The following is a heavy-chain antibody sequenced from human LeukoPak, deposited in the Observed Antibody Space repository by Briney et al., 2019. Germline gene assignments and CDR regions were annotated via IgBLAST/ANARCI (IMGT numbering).Heavy chain of an antibody. CDR2: INHSGST. Sequence: SETLSLTCAVYGGSFSGYYWSWIRQPPGKGLEWIGEINHSGSTNYNPSLKSRVTISVDTSKNQFSLKMSSVTAADTAVYYCARYSGYESYNWFGPWGQGTLVTVSS. V-gene: IGHV4-34*01. CDR3: ARYSGYESYNWFGP. CDR1: GGSFSGYY. D-gene: IGHD5-12*01. J-gene: IGHJ5*02.